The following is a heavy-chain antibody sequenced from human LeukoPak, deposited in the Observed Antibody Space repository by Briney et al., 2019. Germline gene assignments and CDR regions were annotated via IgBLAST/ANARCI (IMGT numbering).Heavy chain of an antibody. J-gene: IGHJ4*02. CDR1: GDSISSYY. V-gene: IGHV4-59*01. D-gene: IGHD3-10*01. Sequence: PSETLSLTCTVSGDSISSYYWSWIRQPPGKGLEWIGYIFYSGSTNYNPSLKSRVTISVDTSKNQFSLKLSSVTAADTAVYYCARGYGSGSYNYWGREPWSPSPQ. CDR3: ARGYGSGSYNY. CDR2: IFYSGST.